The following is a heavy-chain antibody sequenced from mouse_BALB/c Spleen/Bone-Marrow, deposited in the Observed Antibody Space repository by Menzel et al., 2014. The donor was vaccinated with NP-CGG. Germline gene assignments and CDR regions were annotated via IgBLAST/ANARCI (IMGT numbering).Heavy chain of an antibody. CDR1: GYTFSNYW. CDR2: ILPGSDNT. V-gene: IGHV1-9*01. J-gene: IGHJ2*01. Sequence: VQLQQSGGELMKPGASVKISCKATGYTFSNYWIQWVKQRPGHGPEWIGEILPGSDNTNYNEKFKGKATFTADTSSNIAYMQLSSLTSEDSAVYYCARGNPFDFWGQGTTLTVSS. CDR3: ARGNPFDF.